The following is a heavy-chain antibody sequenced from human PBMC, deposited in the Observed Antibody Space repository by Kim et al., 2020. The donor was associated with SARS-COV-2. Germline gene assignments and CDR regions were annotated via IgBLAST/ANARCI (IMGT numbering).Heavy chain of an antibody. Sequence: GGSLRLSCAASGLRFSNYWMSWVRQAPGKGLEWVANIKEDGSETYYVDSVKGRFTISRDNAKNSLYLHMNSPSAEDTAVYYCVRGWGGGFYFDYWCQGP. D-gene: IGHD3-16*01. CDR2: IKEDGSET. CDR3: VRGWGGGFYFDY. CDR1: GLRFSNYW. J-gene: IGHJ4*02. V-gene: IGHV3-7*05.